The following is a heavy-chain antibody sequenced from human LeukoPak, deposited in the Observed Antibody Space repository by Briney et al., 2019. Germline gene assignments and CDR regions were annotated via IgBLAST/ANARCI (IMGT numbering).Heavy chain of an antibody. V-gene: IGHV3-7*01. Sequence: GGSLRLSCAASGFTFSSYWMSWVRQAPGKGLEWVANIKQDGSEKYYVDSVKGRFTIPRDNAKNSLYLLMNSLRDEDTAVYYCARDHNILGSDSGSYNGPFDPWGQGTLVTVSS. CDR3: ARDHNILGSDSGSYNGPFDP. CDR2: IKQDGSEK. CDR1: GFTFSSYW. D-gene: IGHD1-26*01. J-gene: IGHJ5*02.